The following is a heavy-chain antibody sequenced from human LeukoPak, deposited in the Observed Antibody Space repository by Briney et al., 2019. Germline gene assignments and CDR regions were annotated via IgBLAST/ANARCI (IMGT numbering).Heavy chain of an antibody. CDR2: INHSGSA. Sequence: PSETLSLTCAVYGGSFSGYYWSWIRQPPGKGLEWIGEINHSGSANYNPSLRSRVTISVGTSKNQFSLTLTSVTAADTAVYYCARGHPDSSGYCYGSWFDPWGQGTLVTVSS. J-gene: IGHJ5*02. D-gene: IGHD3-22*01. CDR1: GGSFSGYY. V-gene: IGHV4-34*01. CDR3: ARGHPDSSGYCYGSWFDP.